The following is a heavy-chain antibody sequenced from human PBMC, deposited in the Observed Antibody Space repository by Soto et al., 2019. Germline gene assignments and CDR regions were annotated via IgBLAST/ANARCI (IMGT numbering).Heavy chain of an antibody. V-gene: IGHV1-69*13. CDR3: ARAHGTSWYDWFDP. CDR2: IIPLFGTT. J-gene: IGHJ5*02. Sequence: SVKVSCKAFGGNFTNYGISWVRQAPGQGLEWMGGIIPLFGTTNYAQKFRGRVTVTADESTSTVYMELNSLRSEDTAIYYCARAHGTSWYDWFDPWGQGTLVTVSS. CDR1: GGNFTNYG. D-gene: IGHD6-13*01.